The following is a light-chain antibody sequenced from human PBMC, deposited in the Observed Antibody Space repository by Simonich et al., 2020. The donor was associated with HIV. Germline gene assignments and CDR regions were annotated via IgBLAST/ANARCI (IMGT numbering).Light chain of an antibody. CDR1: QSVSSN. CDR3: QQYNNWPLT. J-gene: IGKJ4*01. CDR2: GAS. V-gene: IGKV3-15*01. Sequence: EIVMTQSPATLSVSPGERATLSCRASQSVSSNLAWYQQKPGQAPRLLIYGASTRATGIPARFSGSGSGTDFTLTISSLEPEDFAVYYCQQYNNWPLTFGGGTKVEIK.